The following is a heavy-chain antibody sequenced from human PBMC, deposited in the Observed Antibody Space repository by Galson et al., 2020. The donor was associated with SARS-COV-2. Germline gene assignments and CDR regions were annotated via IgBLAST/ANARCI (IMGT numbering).Heavy chain of an antibody. J-gene: IGHJ4*02. CDR2: ISGSGSAT. V-gene: IGHV3-23*01. Sequence: GGSLRLSCAASGFTFSSYAINWPRQAPGKGLEWVSGISGSGSATYYAGSVKGRFTISRDNSQNTLYLQMNGLRAEDTAIYYCAKRHRDSSGFDYWGQGARVTVSS. CDR1: GFTFSSYA. CDR3: AKRHRDSSGFDY. D-gene: IGHD3-22*01.